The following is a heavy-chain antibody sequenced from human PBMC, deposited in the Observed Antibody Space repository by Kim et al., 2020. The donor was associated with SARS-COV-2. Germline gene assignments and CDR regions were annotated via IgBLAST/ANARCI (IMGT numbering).Heavy chain of an antibody. J-gene: IGHJ5*02. D-gene: IGHD3-10*01. V-gene: IGHV5-51*01. CDR3: ARHQGSGSYSWFDP. Sequence: PAFQGQVTISADKSISTAYLQWSSLKASDTAMYYCARHQGSGSYSWFDPWGQGTLVTVSS.